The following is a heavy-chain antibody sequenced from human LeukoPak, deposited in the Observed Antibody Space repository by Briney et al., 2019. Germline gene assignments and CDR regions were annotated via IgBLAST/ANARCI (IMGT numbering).Heavy chain of an antibody. J-gene: IGHJ4*02. CDR2: IITIFGTA. D-gene: IGHD6-13*01. CDR3: ASEYSSPPG. V-gene: IGHV1-69*05. Sequence: ASVKVSCKASGGTFSSYAISWVRQAPGQGLEWMGGIITIFGTANYAQKFQGRVTITTDESTSTAYKELSSLRSEDTAVYYCASEYSSPPGWGQGTLVTVSS. CDR1: GGTFSSYA.